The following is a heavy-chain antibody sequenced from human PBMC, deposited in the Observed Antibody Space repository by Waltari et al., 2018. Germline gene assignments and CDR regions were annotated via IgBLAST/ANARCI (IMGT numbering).Heavy chain of an antibody. J-gene: IGHJ4*02. V-gene: IGHV3-9*01. CDR2: ISRDSSII. D-gene: IGHD3-10*01. Sequence: EVQLVESGGALVQPGRSLRLSCAASGFTFDDYAIHWGRQAPGKGLEWVSGISRDSSIINYADAVKGRFTISRDNAKNSLYLQMNSLRAGDTALYYCVKAVYGSGTTEFDSWGQGTLVTVSS. CDR1: GFTFDDYA. CDR3: VKAVYGSGTTEFDS.